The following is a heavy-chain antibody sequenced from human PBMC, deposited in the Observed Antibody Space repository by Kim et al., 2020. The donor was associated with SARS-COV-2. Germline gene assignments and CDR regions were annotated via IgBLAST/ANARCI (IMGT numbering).Heavy chain of an antibody. CDR1: GFTFSYYA. CDR3: ARGKHYYTSKTYWGSFQVDY. D-gene: IGHD3-10*01. CDR2: ISYDGNNK. V-gene: IGHV3-30*04. J-gene: IGHJ4*02. Sequence: GGSLRLSCAASGFTFSYYAMHWVRQAPGRGLEWVAVISYDGNNKYFADSVKGRFTISGDNSQNTLYLQMNSLRTEDTAVYYCARGKHYYTSKTYWGSFQVDYWGQGTLVTVSS.